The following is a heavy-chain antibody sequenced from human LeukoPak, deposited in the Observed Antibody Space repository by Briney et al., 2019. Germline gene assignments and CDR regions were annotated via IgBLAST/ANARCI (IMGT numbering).Heavy chain of an antibody. Sequence: GGSLRLSCAASGFTFSSYGMSWVRQAPGKGLEWVSAISGSGGSTYYADSVKGRFTISRDNSKNTLYLQMNSLRAEDTAVYYCAKVGDYYDSSGYLGYYFDYWGQGTLVTVSS. V-gene: IGHV3-23*01. CDR3: AKVGDYYDSSGYLGYYFDY. D-gene: IGHD3-22*01. J-gene: IGHJ4*02. CDR1: GFTFSSYG. CDR2: ISGSGGST.